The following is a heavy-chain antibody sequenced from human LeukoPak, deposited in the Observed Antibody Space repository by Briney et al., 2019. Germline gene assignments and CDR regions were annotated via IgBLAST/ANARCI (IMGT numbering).Heavy chain of an antibody. D-gene: IGHD3-22*01. CDR1: GYTFSDYY. CDR3: ARVMYYYDSSGYSPFDY. Sequence: ASVKVSCKASGYTFSDYYIHWVRQAPGQGLEWMGMILPSGGSTSSAQKFQGRVTITADKSTSTAYMELSSLRSEDTAVYYCARVMYYYDSSGYSPFDYWGQGTLVTVSS. J-gene: IGHJ4*02. CDR2: ILPSGGST. V-gene: IGHV1-46*01.